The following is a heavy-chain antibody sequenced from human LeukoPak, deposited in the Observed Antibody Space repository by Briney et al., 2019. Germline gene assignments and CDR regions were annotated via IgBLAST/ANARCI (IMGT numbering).Heavy chain of an antibody. D-gene: IGHD1-26*01. CDR2: ISSSSSYI. CDR1: GFTFSSYS. CDR3: ARDGGSYLGDY. V-gene: IGHV3-21*01. Sequence: PGGSLRLSCAASGFTFSSYSMNWVRQAPGKGLEWVSSISSSSSYIYYADSVKGRFTISRDNAKNSLYPQMNSLRAEDTAVYYCARDGGSYLGDYWGQGTLVTVSS. J-gene: IGHJ4*02.